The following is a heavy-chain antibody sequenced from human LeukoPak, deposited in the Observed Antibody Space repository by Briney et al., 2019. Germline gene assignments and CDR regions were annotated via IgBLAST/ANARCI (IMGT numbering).Heavy chain of an antibody. CDR2: IIPIFGTA. Sequence: SVKVSCKASGGTFSSYAISWVRQAPGQGLEWMGGIIPIFGTANYAQKFQGRVTITTDESTSTAYMELSSLRSEDTAVYYCARGHYDILTGYKWAFAFDYWGQGTLVTVSS. CDR1: GGTFSSYA. CDR3: ARGHYDILTGYKWAFAFDY. J-gene: IGHJ4*02. D-gene: IGHD3-9*01. V-gene: IGHV1-69*05.